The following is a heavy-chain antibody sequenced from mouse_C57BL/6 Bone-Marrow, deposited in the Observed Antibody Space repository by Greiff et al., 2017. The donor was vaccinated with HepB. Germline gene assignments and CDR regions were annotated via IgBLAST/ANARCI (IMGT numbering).Heavy chain of an antibody. CDR3: ASRLLNLFAY. CDR2: INPNNGGT. D-gene: IGHD1-1*01. V-gene: IGHV1-26*01. CDR1: GYTFTDYY. J-gene: IGHJ3*01. Sequence: VQLQQSGPELVKPGASVKISCKASGYTFTDYYMNWVKQSHGKSLEWIGDINPNNGGTSYNQKFKSQATLTVDKSSSTAYMELRSLSSEDSAVYYCASRLLNLFAYWGQGTLVTVSA.